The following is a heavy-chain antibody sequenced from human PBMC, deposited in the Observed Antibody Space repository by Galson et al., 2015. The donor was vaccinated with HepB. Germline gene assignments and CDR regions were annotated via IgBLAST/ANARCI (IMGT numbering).Heavy chain of an antibody. CDR3: ARASAGGSGSYYNPLDY. V-gene: IGHV1-69*02. D-gene: IGHD3-10*01. CDR1: GGTFSSYT. Sequence: SVKVSCKASGGTFSSYTISWVRQAPGQGLEWMGRIIPILGIANYAQKFQGRVTITADKSTSTAYMELSSLRSEDTAVYYCARASAGGSGSYYNPLDYWGQGTLVTVSS. J-gene: IGHJ4*02. CDR2: IIPILGIA.